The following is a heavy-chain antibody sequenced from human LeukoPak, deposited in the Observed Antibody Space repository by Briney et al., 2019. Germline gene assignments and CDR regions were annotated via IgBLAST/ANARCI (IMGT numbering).Heavy chain of an antibody. V-gene: IGHV3-33*01. CDR3: ARVGALDDYGDSSPFDS. Sequence: GSLRLSCAASGFTFSSYGMHWVRQAPGKGLEWVAVIWYDGSNKYYADSVKGRFTISRDNSKNTLYLQMNSLRAEDTAVYYCARVGALDDYGDSSPFDSWGQGTLVTVSS. D-gene: IGHD4-17*01. CDR1: GFTFSSYG. J-gene: IGHJ4*02. CDR2: IWYDGSNK.